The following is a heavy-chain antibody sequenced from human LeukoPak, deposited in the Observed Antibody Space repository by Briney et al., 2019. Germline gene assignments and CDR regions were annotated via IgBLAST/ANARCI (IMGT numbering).Heavy chain of an antibody. V-gene: IGHV1-69*13. CDR1: GGTFSSYA. D-gene: IGHD4-23*01. CDR2: IIPIFGTA. Sequence: SVKVSCKASGGTFSSYAISRVRQAPGQGLEWMGGIIPIFGTANYAQKFQGRVTITADESTSTAYMELSSLRSEDTAVYYCARIPTTVVTGYFDYWGQGTLVTVSS. J-gene: IGHJ4*02. CDR3: ARIPTTVVTGYFDY.